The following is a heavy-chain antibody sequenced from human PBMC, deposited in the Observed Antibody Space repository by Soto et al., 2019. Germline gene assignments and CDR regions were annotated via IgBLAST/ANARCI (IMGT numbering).Heavy chain of an antibody. CDR1: GGSITIANSS. CDR2: IFPTGSN. Sequence: TLSLTCTVSGGSITIANSSWSWLRQPPGKGLEWLGFIFPTGSNYNNPSLRGRVSMSVDTSKNQFSLNLASVTAADTAVYFCARASGSPTFRGYFDPWGQGALVTVS. CDR3: ARASGSPTFRGYFDP. J-gene: IGHJ4*02. D-gene: IGHD1-26*01. V-gene: IGHV4-30-2*01.